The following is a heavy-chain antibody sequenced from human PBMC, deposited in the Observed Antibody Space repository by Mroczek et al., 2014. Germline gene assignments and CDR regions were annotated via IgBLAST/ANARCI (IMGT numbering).Heavy chain of an antibody. J-gene: IGHJ4*02. Sequence: QVQLQESGPGLVKPSQTLSLTCTVSGGSISSGGYYWSWIRQHPGKGLEWIGYIYYSGSTYYNPSLKSRVTISVDTSKNQFSLKLSSVTAADTAVYYCARAGYCGGDCYYTSWAPFDYWGQGTLVTVSS. D-gene: IGHD2-21*01. CDR3: ARAGYCGGDCYYTSWAPFDY. V-gene: IGHV4-31*03. CDR2: IYYSGST. CDR1: GGSISSGGYY.